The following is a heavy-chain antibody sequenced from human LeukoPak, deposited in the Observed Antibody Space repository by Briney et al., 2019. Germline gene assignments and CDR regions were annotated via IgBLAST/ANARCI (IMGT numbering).Heavy chain of an antibody. D-gene: IGHD4-17*01. CDR1: GFTFSSYA. Sequence: PGGSLRLSCAASGFTFSSYAMHWVRQAPGKGLEYVSAISSNGGSTYYANSVKGRFTISRDNSKNTLYLQMGSLRAEDTAVYYCAKKYGAVTARAFDIRGQGTMVTVSS. CDR3: AKKYGAVTARAFDI. J-gene: IGHJ3*02. CDR2: ISSNGGST. V-gene: IGHV3-64*01.